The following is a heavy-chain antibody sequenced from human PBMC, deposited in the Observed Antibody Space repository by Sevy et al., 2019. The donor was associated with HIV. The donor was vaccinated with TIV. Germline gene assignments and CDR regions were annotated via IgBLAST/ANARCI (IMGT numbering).Heavy chain of an antibody. Sequence: GGSLRLSCAASGFTFSTYAMSWVRQAPGKGLEWVSAISGSGGSTYYADSVKGRFTISRDKSKNTLYLQMNSLRVADTAVYYCAKGDRTFYGLDVWGRGTTVTVSS. V-gene: IGHV3-23*01. CDR3: AKGDRTFYGLDV. CDR2: ISGSGGST. D-gene: IGHD2-15*01. J-gene: IGHJ6*02. CDR1: GFTFSTYA.